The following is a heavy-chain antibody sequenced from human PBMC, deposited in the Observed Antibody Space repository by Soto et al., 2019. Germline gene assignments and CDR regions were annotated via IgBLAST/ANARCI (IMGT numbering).Heavy chain of an antibody. Sequence: PSETLSLTCTVSGGSISSYYGSWIRQAPGKGLEWIGYIYYSGSTNYNPSLKSRVTISVDTSKNQFSLKLSSVTAADTAVYYCARNDFWSGYYMGYYGMDVWGQGTTVTLSS. CDR1: GGSISSYY. CDR2: IYYSGST. V-gene: IGHV4-59*01. J-gene: IGHJ6*02. CDR3: ARNDFWSGYYMGYYGMDV. D-gene: IGHD3-3*01.